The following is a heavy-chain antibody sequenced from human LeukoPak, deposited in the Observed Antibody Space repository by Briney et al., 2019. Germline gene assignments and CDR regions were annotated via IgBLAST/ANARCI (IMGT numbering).Heavy chain of an antibody. CDR1: GFTFSSYA. CDR2: ITDSGGTT. J-gene: IGHJ4*02. CDR3: AKGRCSRTICSFEN. Sequence: GASLRLSCAASGFTFSSYAMNWVRQAPGKGLEWVSTITDSGGTTSYADSVKGRFTISRDNYKTTLYLQMNSLIAEDTALYYCAKGRCSRTICSFENWGQGTLVTVSS. V-gene: IGHV3-23*01. D-gene: IGHD2-2*01.